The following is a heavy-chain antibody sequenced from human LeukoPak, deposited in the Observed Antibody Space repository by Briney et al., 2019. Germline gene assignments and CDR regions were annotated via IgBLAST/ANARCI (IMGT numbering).Heavy chain of an antibody. CDR3: ARDRNTDFWSGYYTNYFDY. D-gene: IGHD3-3*01. V-gene: IGHV3-7*01. J-gene: IGHJ4*02. CDR2: IKQDGSEK. CDR1: GFSFSSYW. Sequence: PGGSLRLSCEGSGFSFSSYWMTWVRQAPGKGLEWVANIKQDGSEKYYVDSVKGRFTISRDNAKNSLYLQMNSLRAEDTAVYYCARDRNTDFWSGYYTNYFDYWGQGTLVTVSS.